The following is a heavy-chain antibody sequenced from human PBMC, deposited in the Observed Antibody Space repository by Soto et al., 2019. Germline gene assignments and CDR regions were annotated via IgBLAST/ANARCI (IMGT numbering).Heavy chain of an antibody. Sequence: QVQLVQSGAEVKKPGASVKVSCKASGYTFTGYYMHWVRQAPGQGLEWMGWINPNSGGTNYAQKFQGWVTMTRDTSISTAYMELSRLRSDDTAVYYCARDYVNYDILTGYDSRKYYYYGMDVWGQGTTVTVSS. CDR3: ARDYVNYDILTGYDSRKYYYYGMDV. V-gene: IGHV1-2*04. J-gene: IGHJ6*02. CDR1: GYTFTGYY. CDR2: INPNSGGT. D-gene: IGHD3-9*01.